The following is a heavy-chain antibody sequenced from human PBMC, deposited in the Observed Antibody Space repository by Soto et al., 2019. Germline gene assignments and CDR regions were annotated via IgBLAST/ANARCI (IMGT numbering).Heavy chain of an antibody. J-gene: IGHJ3*02. Sequence: QEHLVESGGGVVQPGRSLRLSCAASGFNFSSYGMHWVSQAPGKGLEWVAVIWYDGSNKYYADSVKGRFTISRDNSKNTLYLQMNSLRAEDTSVYYCARESNLDIVVVVEGALDIWGQGTMVTVSS. CDR2: IWYDGSNK. CDR1: GFNFSSYG. V-gene: IGHV3-33*01. CDR3: ARESNLDIVVVVEGALDI. D-gene: IGHD2-15*01.